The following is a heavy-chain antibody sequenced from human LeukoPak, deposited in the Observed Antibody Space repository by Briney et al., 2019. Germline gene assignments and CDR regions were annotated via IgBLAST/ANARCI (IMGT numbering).Heavy chain of an antibody. CDR1: GFTFSSYA. CDR3: AKFFPPKPCDS. V-gene: IGHV3-23*01. Sequence: GGSLRLSCAASGFTFSSYAMSWVRQAPGKGLEWVSAISGSGGNTFYADSVKGRFTISRDNSKNTVYLQMNSLRAEDTALYYCAKFFPPKPCDSWGQGTLVTVSS. J-gene: IGHJ4*02. CDR2: ISGSGGNT. D-gene: IGHD2/OR15-2a*01.